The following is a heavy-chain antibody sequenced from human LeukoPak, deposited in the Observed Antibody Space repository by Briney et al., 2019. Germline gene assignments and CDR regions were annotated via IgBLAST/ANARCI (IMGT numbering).Heavy chain of an antibody. CDR2: ISGSGGST. Sequence: GGXLRLSCAASGFTFSSYAMSWVRQAPGKGLEGVSAISGSGGSTYYADSVKGRFTISRDNSKNTLYLQMNSLRAEDTAVYYCATQPDFWSGYSDDYWGQGTLVTVSS. CDR3: ATQPDFWSGYSDDY. J-gene: IGHJ4*02. D-gene: IGHD3-3*01. V-gene: IGHV3-23*01. CDR1: GFTFSSYA.